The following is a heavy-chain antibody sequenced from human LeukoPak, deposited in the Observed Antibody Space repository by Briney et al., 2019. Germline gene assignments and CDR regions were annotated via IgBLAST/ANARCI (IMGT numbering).Heavy chain of an antibody. J-gene: IGHJ5*02. CDR2: INPNSGGT. Sequence: ASVKVSCKASGYTFTGYYMHWVRQAPGQGLEWMGWINPNSGGTNYAQKFQGRVTMTRDTSISIAYMELSRLRSDDTAVYYCARGGGSYWVDWFDPWGQGTLVTVSS. CDR3: ARGGGSYWVDWFDP. V-gene: IGHV1-2*02. CDR1: GYTFTGYY. D-gene: IGHD1-26*01.